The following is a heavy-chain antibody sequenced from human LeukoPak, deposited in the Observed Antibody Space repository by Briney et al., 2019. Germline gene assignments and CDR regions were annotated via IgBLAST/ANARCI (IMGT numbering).Heavy chain of an antibody. CDR2: ISSTSNDI. D-gene: IGHD4-23*01. V-gene: IGHV3-21*01. CDR3: ARDLWDYGGNWFDP. Sequence: GGSLRLSCVAPGFTFRTYTMNWVRQAPGKGLEWLSFISSTSNDIYYADSVKGRFTISRDNAKNSVYLQMNSLRVDDTAMYYCARDLWDYGGNWFDPWGQGTLVTVSS. J-gene: IGHJ5*02. CDR1: GFTFRTYT.